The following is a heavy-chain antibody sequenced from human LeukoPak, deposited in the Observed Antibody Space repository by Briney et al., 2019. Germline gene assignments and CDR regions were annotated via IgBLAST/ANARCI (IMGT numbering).Heavy chain of an antibody. CDR1: GFTFSSYG. CDR2: ISYDGSNK. CDR3: AKRWAYGSGSYTSDFDY. Sequence: PGRSLRLSCAASGFTFSSYGMHWVRQAPGKGLEWVAVISYDGSNKYYADSVKGRFTISRDNSKNTLYLQMNSLRAEDTAVYYCAKRWAYGSGSYTSDFDYWGQGTLVTVSS. V-gene: IGHV3-30*18. J-gene: IGHJ4*02. D-gene: IGHD3-10*01.